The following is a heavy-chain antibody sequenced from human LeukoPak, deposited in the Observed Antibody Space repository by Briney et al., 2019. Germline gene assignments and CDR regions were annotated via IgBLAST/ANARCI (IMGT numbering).Heavy chain of an antibody. J-gene: IGHJ6*03. Sequence: SVKVSCKASGGTFRSYAISWVRQAPGQGLEWMGRIIPIFGTANYAQKFQGRVTITADKSTSTAYMELSSLRSEDTAVYYCARGGTRIAAAGKDPSYYYYYMDVWGKGTTVTVSS. CDR3: ARGGTRIAAAGKDPSYYYYYMDV. D-gene: IGHD6-13*01. CDR2: IIPIFGTA. V-gene: IGHV1-69*06. CDR1: GGTFRSYA.